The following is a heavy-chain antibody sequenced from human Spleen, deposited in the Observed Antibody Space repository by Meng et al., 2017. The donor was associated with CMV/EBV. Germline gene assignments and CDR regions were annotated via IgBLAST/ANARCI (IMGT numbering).Heavy chain of an antibody. J-gene: IGHJ5*02. V-gene: IGHV4-31*02. CDR3: ARSYTGYYTGGRDLVNWFDR. Sequence: SGGYYWTWISQHPGKGLEWIGNSYDRRSSFYNPSLKSRVIISVDPSKNQFSLKLNSVTAADTAVYYCARSYTGYYTGGRDLVNWFDRWGQGTLVTVSS. CDR2: SYDRRSS. D-gene: IGHD3/OR15-3a*01. CDR1: SGGYY.